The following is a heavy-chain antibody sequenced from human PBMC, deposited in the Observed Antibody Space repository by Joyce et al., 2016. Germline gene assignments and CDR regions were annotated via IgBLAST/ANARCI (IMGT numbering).Heavy chain of an antibody. J-gene: IGHJ4*02. CDR2: IFHSGTT. CDR1: GDSIRSDTYY. D-gene: IGHD3-10*01. V-gene: IGHV4-39*07. CDR3: ARDQYYGSGRHYFDS. Sequence: QLQLQESGQGLVKSSATLSFTCALYGDSIRSDTYYWGWFRQPPGKGLDWIGSIFHSGTTYYSPSLNNRVTISVDTSRNQFALTLTSVTAADTAVYYCARDQYYGSGRHYFDSWGQGTLVTVSS.